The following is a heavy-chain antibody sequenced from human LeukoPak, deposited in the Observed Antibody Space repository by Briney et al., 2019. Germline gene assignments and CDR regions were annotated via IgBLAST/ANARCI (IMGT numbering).Heavy chain of an antibody. V-gene: IGHV1-18*01. CDR1: GYTFTSYG. Sequence: ASVKVSCKASGYTFTSYGISWVRQAPGQGLEWMGWISAYNGNTNYAQKLQGRVTMTTDTSTSTAYMELRSLRSDNTAVYYCARVGIAAAGTHKYYYYGMDVWGQGTTVTVSS. CDR2: ISAYNGNT. CDR3: ARVGIAAAGTHKYYYYGMDV. J-gene: IGHJ6*02. D-gene: IGHD6-13*01.